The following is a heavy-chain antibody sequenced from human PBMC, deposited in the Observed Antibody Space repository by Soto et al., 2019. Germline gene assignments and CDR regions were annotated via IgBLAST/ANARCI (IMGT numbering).Heavy chain of an antibody. J-gene: IGHJ4*02. CDR2: VNPILSLS. V-gene: IGHV1-69*02. Sequence: QVQLVQSGAEVKRPGSSVKVSCKASGDTFSFYSINWVRQARGLGLEWMGRVNPILSLSNYAQRFQGRVTMTADKSTSTAYMVISSLRSEDTAIYYCATSYGSGYRAFDYWGQGAQVIVSS. CDR1: GDTFSFYS. D-gene: IGHD3-10*01. CDR3: ATSYGSGYRAFDY.